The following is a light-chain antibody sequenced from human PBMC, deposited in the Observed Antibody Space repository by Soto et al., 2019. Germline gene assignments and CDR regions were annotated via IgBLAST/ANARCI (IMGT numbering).Light chain of an antibody. Sequence: DIQLTQSPSSLSASVGDRVTITCRASQSISNSLNWYQQKPGKAPNLLIYGTSDLQSGVPSRFSGSGSGTEFTLTISILQRDDFATYYCQQSHRSSWTFGQGTKVEIK. CDR1: QSISNS. J-gene: IGKJ1*01. V-gene: IGKV1-39*01. CDR3: QQSHRSSWT. CDR2: GTS.